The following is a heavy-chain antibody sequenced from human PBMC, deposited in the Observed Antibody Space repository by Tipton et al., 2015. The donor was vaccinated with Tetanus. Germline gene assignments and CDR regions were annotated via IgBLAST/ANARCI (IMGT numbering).Heavy chain of an antibody. V-gene: IGHV4-59*12. CDR2: IFYSGNT. D-gene: IGHD3-16*01. Sequence: TLSLTCTVSGGSISSYYWSWIRQPPGKGLEWIGYIFYSGNTNYNPSLKTRVTISVDTSKNQVSLKLTSVTAADTAFYYCARERGYYVNAMDVWGQGTTVTVSS. J-gene: IGHJ6*02. CDR3: ARERGYYVNAMDV. CDR1: GGSISSYY.